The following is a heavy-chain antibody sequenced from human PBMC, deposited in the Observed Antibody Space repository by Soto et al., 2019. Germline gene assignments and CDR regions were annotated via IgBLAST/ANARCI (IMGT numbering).Heavy chain of an antibody. J-gene: IGHJ5*02. CDR1: AKSFTDYW. CDR2: IYPGDSET. D-gene: IGHD1-1*01. V-gene: IGHV5-51*01. CDR3: TRRTTTYFDP. Sequence: ESLTMFYTGAAKSFTDYWIGLVRQMPGKGLEWMGIIYPGDSETRYSPSFQGQVTISADKSISTAYLQWSSLKASDTDMYYCTRRTTTYFDPWGQGTLVTVYS.